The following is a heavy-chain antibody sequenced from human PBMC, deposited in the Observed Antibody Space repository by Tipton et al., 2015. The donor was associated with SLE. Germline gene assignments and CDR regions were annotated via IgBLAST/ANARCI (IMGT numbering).Heavy chain of an antibody. Sequence: TLSLTCAVYGGSFSGYYWSWIRQPPGKGLEWIGEINHSGSTNYNPSLKSRVTISVDTSKNQFSLKLSSVTAADTAVYYCASGPYSSSWTYWGQGTLVTVSS. D-gene: IGHD6-13*01. V-gene: IGHV4-34*01. CDR3: ASGPYSSSWTY. J-gene: IGHJ4*02. CDR2: INHSGST. CDR1: GGSFSGYY.